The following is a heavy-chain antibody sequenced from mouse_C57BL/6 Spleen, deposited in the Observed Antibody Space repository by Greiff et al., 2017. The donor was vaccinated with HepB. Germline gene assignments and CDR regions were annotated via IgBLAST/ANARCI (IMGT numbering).Heavy chain of an antibody. CDR3: ARGGYDYDGAWFAY. CDR2: IDPSDSYT. Sequence: QVQLQQPGAELVKPGASVKLSCKASGYTFTSYWMQWVKQRPGQGLEWIGEIDPSDSYTNYNQKFKGKATLTVDTSSSTAYMKLSSLTSEDSAVYYCARGGYDYDGAWFAYWGQGTLVTVSA. J-gene: IGHJ3*01. CDR1: GYTFTSYW. D-gene: IGHD2-4*01. V-gene: IGHV1-50*01.